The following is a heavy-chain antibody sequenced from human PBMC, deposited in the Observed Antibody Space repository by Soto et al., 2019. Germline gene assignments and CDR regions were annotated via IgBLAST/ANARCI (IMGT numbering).Heavy chain of an antibody. D-gene: IGHD2-2*01. CDR2: IRSKANSYAT. CDR1: GFSFSGSA. CDR3: TIRYCSSTSCCYCYGMDV. J-gene: IGHJ6*02. Sequence: GGSLSLSCAASGFSFSGSAMHWVRHASGKGLEWVGRIRSKANSYATEYAAAVKGRFTISRDDSKNTAYRQMNILKTDETAVYYSTIRYCSSTSCCYCYGMDVWGQGTTVTVSS. V-gene: IGHV3-73*01.